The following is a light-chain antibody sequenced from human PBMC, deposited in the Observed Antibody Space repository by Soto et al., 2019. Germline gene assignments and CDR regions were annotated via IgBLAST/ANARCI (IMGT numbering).Light chain of an antibody. Sequence: EIVMTHSPATLSVSPGECATLSWRASQGIGSTLAWYQHKPGQTPRLLIYDASTRATGVPARFSGSGSGTEFTLTINSLQSEDFAVYYCQRYNNWPLTFGGGTKVDI. V-gene: IGKV3-15*01. J-gene: IGKJ4*01. CDR2: DAS. CDR3: QRYNNWPLT. CDR1: QGIGST.